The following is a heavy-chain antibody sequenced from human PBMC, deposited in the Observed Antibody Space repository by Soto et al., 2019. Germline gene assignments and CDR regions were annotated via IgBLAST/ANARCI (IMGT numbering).Heavy chain of an antibody. CDR3: ARDKAYGDSEDY. D-gene: IGHD4-17*01. J-gene: IGHJ4*02. Sequence: EVQLVESGGGLVQPGGSLRLSCVASGFTFTNYWMSWVRQAPGKGLEWVANIKQDGSERYYVDSVKGRFTISRDSAKNSLYLQMNSLRADDTAVYYCARDKAYGDSEDYWGQGTRVTVSS. CDR2: IKQDGSER. CDR1: GFTFTNYW. V-gene: IGHV3-7*03.